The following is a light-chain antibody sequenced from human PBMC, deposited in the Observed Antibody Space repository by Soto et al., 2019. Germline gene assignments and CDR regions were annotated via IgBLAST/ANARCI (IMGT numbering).Light chain of an antibody. V-gene: IGKV3-20*01. J-gene: IGKJ5*01. CDR1: HSVSSSY. CDR2: GAS. Sequence: EIVSTQSPGTLSLSPGERATLSCRASHSVSSSYLAWYQQKPGKAPRLLIYGASSRATGIPDRFSGSGSGTDFTLTISRLEPEDFAVYYCQQYGSSPFTFGQGTRLEI. CDR3: QQYGSSPFT.